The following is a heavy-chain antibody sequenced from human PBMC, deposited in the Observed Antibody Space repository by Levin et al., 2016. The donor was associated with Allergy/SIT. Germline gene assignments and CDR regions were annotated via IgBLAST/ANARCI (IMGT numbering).Heavy chain of an antibody. J-gene: IGHJ5*02. V-gene: IGHV3-66*01. D-gene: IGHD2-15*01. CDR3: ARGGSGGSFDP. CDR2: IYSGGST. CDR1: GFTVSSNY. Sequence: GESLKISCAASGFTVSSNYMSWVRQAPGKGLEWVSVIYSGGSTYYADSVKGRFTISRDNSKNTPYLQMNSLRAEDTAVYYCARGGSGGSFDPWGQGTLVTVSS.